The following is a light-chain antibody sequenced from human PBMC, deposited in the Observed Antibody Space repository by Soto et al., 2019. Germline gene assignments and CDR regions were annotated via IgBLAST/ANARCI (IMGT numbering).Light chain of an antibody. CDR1: QGISNY. CDR3: QKYNRAPWT. Sequence: DIQMTQSPSSLSASVGDRVTITCRASQGISNYLAWYQQRPGKVPKLLIYAASTLQSGVPSRFTGSGSGTDFTLTISSPQPEDVATYYCQKYNRAPWTFGQGTRVEIK. J-gene: IGKJ1*01. V-gene: IGKV1-27*01. CDR2: AAS.